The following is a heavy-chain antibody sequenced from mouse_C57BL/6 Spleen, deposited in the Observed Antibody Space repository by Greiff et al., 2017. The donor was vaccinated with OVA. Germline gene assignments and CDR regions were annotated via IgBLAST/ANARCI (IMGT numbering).Heavy chain of an antibody. CDR1: GYTFTDYE. CDR2: IDPETGGT. D-gene: IGHD2-12*01. CDR3: TRKAYYSLRYFDV. J-gene: IGHJ1*03. V-gene: IGHV1-15*01. Sequence: VQLQQSGAELVRPGASVTLSCKASGYTFTDYEMHWVKQTPVHGLEWIGAIDPETGGTAYNQKFKGKAILTADKSSSTAYMELRSLTSEDSAVYYCTRKAYYSLRYFDVWGTGTTVTVSS.